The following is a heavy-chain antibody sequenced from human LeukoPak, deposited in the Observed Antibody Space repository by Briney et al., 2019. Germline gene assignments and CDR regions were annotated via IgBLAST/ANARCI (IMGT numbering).Heavy chain of an antibody. CDR1: GGSFSGXY. D-gene: IGHD4-17*01. Sequence: GGSFSGXYWSWVRQPPGKGLEWIGEINHSGSTNYNPSLKSRVTISVDKSKNQFSLKLSSVTAADTAVYYCAVDNYGFDYWGQGTLVSVSS. CDR3: AVDNYGFDY. J-gene: IGHJ4*02. CDR2: INHSGST. V-gene: IGHV4-34*01.